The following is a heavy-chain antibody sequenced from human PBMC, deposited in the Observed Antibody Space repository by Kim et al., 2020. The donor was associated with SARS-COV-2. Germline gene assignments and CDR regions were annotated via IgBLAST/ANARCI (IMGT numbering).Heavy chain of an antibody. CDR1: GGSISSYY. Sequence: SETLSLTCTVSGGSISSYYWSWIRQPPGKGLEWIGYIYYSGSTNYNPSLKSRVTISVDTSKNQFSLKLSSVTAADTAVYYCARARGAAAGFDYWGQGTLVTVPS. CDR3: ARARGAAAGFDY. V-gene: IGHV4-59*01. CDR2: IYYSGST. J-gene: IGHJ4*02. D-gene: IGHD6-13*01.